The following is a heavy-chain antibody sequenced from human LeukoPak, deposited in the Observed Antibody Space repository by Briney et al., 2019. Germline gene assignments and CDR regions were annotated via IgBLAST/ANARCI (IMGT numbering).Heavy chain of an antibody. Sequence: GGSLRLSCAASGFTFSSYWMSWVRQAPGRGLEWVANIKQDGSEKYYVDSVKGRFTISRDNAKNSLYLQMNSLRAEDTAVYYCARSPFGAYFDYWGQGTLVTVSS. CDR1: GFTFSSYW. V-gene: IGHV3-7*01. CDR3: ARSPFGAYFDY. CDR2: IKQDGSEK. D-gene: IGHD3-3*01. J-gene: IGHJ4*02.